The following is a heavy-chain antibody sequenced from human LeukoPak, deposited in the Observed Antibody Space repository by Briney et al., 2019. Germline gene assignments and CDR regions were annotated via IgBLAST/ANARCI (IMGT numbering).Heavy chain of an antibody. V-gene: IGHV1-3*01. J-gene: IGHJ6*02. CDR3: ARDHSNFYYGMDV. Sequence: ASVKVSCKAPGHAFHNYATHWVRQAPGQRLEWMGWINAGNGNTKYSQKFQGRVTITRDTSATTAYMELSSLRSEDTAVYYCARDHSNFYYGMDVWGQGTTVTVSS. D-gene: IGHD4-11*01. CDR1: GHAFHNYA. CDR2: INAGNGNT.